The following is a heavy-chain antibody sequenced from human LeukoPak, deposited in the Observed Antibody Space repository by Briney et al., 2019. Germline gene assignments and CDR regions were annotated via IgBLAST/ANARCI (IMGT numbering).Heavy chain of an antibody. CDR2: IYSGGST. D-gene: IGHD3-22*01. Sequence: PAGGSLRLSCAASGFTVSSNYMSWVRQAPGKGLEWVSVIYSGGSTYYADSVKGRFTISRDNSKNTLYLQMDSLTAEDTAVYYCAKGSSGSRPYYFDYWGQGTLVTVSS. CDR3: AKGSSGSRPYYFDY. V-gene: IGHV3-53*01. CDR1: GFTVSSNY. J-gene: IGHJ4*02.